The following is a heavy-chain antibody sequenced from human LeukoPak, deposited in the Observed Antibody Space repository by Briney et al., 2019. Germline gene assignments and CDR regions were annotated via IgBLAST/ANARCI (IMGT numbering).Heavy chain of an antibody. CDR2: IYYSGST. J-gene: IGHJ6*03. CDR3: ARGLLESVNGRWPRIKTYYYYYMDV. Sequence: SETLSLTCTVSGGSISSSSYYWGWIRQPPGKGLGWIGSIYYSGSTYYNPSLKSRVTISVDTSKNQFSLKLSSVTAADTAVYYCARGLLESVNGRWPRIKTYYYYYMDVWGKGTTVTVSS. V-gene: IGHV4-39*07. D-gene: IGHD2-8*01. CDR1: GGSISSSSYY.